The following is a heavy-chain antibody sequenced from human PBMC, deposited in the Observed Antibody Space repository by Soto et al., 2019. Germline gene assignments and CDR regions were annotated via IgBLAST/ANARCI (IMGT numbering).Heavy chain of an antibody. Sequence: EVQLVESGGGLVKPGRSLRLSCTASGFTFGDYAMSWFRQAPGKGLEWVGFIRSKAYGGTTEYAASVKGRFTISRDDSKSIAYLQMNSLKTEDTAVYYCTNDDDGDYYGMDVWGQGTTVTVSS. CDR2: IRSKAYGGTT. CDR1: GFTFGDYA. V-gene: IGHV3-49*05. CDR3: TNDDDGDYYGMDV. D-gene: IGHD4-17*01. J-gene: IGHJ6*02.